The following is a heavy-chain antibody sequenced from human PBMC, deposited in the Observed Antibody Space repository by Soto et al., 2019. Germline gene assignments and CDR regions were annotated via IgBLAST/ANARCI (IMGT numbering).Heavy chain of an antibody. CDR2: INHSGST. CDR3: ARVKAVAGGCDY. V-gene: IGHV4-34*01. J-gene: IGHJ4*02. CDR1: GGSFSGYY. Sequence: QVQLQQWGAGLLKPSETLSLTCAVYGGSFSGYYWSWIRQPPGKGLEWIGEINHSGSTNYNPSLKSRVTISVDTSKNQFSLKLSSVTAADTAVYYCARVKAVAGGCDYWGQGTLVTVSS. D-gene: IGHD6-19*01.